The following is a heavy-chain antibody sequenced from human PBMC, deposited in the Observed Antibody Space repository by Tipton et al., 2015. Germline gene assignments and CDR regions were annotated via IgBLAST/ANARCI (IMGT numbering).Heavy chain of an antibody. CDR2: VFHTGTT. D-gene: IGHD5-12*01. CDR1: GGSVISGSSGSYH. V-gene: IGHV4-61*01. CDR3: ASTAGVVATLDY. J-gene: IGHJ4*02. Sequence: TLSLTCTVSGGSVISGSSGSYHWTWIRQPPGKGLEWVGYVFHTGTTNYNPSLKSRVTISVDTSRNQFSLKLTSVTAADTAVYYCASTAGVVATLDYWGQGTLVTVSS.